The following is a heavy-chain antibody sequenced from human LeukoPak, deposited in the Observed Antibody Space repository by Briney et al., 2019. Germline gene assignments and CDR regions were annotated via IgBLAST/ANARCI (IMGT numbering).Heavy chain of an antibody. V-gene: IGHV3-15*01. CDR1: GFTFRNAW. J-gene: IGHJ4*02. CDR3: ATGPLDY. CDR2: INSKTDGGPT. Sequence: GGSLRRSCIASGFTFRNAWMSWVRQVPGQGLEWIGRINSKTDGGPTVYSAPVKGRFNISRDDSKNTLFLQMNSLETDDTAVYYCATGPLDYWGLGALVTVSS.